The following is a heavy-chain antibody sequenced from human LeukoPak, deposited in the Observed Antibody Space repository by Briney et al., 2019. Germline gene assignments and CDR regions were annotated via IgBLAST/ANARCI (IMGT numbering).Heavy chain of an antibody. CDR3: AREGGITGTTRDY. V-gene: IGHV3-23*01. CDR2: ISGSGGST. D-gene: IGHD1-7*01. J-gene: IGHJ4*02. Sequence: PGGSLRLSCAVSGITLSNYGMSWVRQAPGKGLEWVAGISGSGGSTNYADSVKGRFTISRDNPKNTLYLHMNSLRAEDTAVYYCAREGGITGTTRDYWGQGTLVTVSS. CDR1: GITLSNYG.